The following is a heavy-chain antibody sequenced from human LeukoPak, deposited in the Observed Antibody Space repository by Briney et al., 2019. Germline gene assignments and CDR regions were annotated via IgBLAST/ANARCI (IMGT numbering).Heavy chain of an antibody. CDR2: IIPIFGTA. Sequence: SVKVSCKASGGTFSSYAISWVRQAPRQGLEWMGGIIPIFGTANYAQKFQGRVTITTDESTSTAYMELSSLRSEDTAVYYCARGSSGYSSGWIDYWGQGTLVTVSS. V-gene: IGHV1-69*05. J-gene: IGHJ4*02. CDR3: ARGSSGYSSGWIDY. D-gene: IGHD6-19*01. CDR1: GGTFSSYA.